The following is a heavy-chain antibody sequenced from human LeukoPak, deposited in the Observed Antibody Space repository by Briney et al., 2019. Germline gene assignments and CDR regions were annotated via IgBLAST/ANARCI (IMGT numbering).Heavy chain of an antibody. CDR3: AKSMVRGVIIHAFDI. Sequence: SETLSLTCAVYGGSFSGYYWSWIRQPPGKGLEWIGEINHSGSTNYNPSLKSRVTISVDTSKNQFSLKLSSVTAADTAVYYCAKSMVRGVIIHAFDIWGQGTMVTVSS. CDR1: GGSFSGYY. J-gene: IGHJ3*02. CDR2: INHSGST. V-gene: IGHV4-34*01. D-gene: IGHD3-10*01.